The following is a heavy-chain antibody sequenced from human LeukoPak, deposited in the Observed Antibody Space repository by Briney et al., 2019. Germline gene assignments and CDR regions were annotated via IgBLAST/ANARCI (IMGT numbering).Heavy chain of an antibody. CDR2: IYYSGST. CDR3: ARFSQYYDSPTHYLDY. V-gene: IGHV4-39*07. CDR1: GGSISSSSYY. D-gene: IGHD2/OR15-2a*01. Sequence: SETLSLTCTVSGGSISSSSYYWGWIRQPPGKGLEWIGSIYYSGSTYYNPSLKTRLTISVDTSKNQFSLRLNSVTAADTAVYYCARFSQYYDSPTHYLDYWGQGILVTVSS. J-gene: IGHJ4*02.